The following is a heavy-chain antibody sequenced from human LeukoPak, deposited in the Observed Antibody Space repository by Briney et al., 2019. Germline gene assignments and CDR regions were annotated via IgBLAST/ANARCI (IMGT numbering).Heavy chain of an antibody. J-gene: IGHJ2*01. CDR2: IYYGGST. CDR3: ARRVGARDWYFDL. Sequence: PSETLSLTCTVSGGSISSSDYYWGWIRQPPGKGLEWIGSIYYGGSTYYNPSLKSRVTISVDTSKNQFSLKLTSVTAADTAVYYCARRVGARDWYFDLWGRGTLVTVSS. CDR1: GGSISSSDYY. D-gene: IGHD1-26*01. V-gene: IGHV4-39*01.